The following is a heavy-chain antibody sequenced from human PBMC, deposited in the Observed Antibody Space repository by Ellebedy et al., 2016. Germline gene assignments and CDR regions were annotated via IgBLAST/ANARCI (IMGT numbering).Heavy chain of an antibody. CDR2: IIPIFGTA. D-gene: IGHD2-2*01. CDR1: GGTFSSYA. J-gene: IGHJ6*02. Sequence: SVKVSCXASGGTFSSYAISWVRQAPGQGLEWMGGIIPIFGTANYAQKFQGRVTITADESTSTAYMELSSLRSEDTAVYYCARACRSTSCPARYYYYGMDVWGQGTTVTVSS. CDR3: ARACRSTSCPARYYYYGMDV. V-gene: IGHV1-69*13.